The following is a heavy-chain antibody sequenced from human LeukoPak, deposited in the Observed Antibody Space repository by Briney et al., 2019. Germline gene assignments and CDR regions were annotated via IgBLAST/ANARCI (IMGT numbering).Heavy chain of an antibody. CDR3: ARDPGDDFVVPGDP. CDR1: GYAFIDYA. J-gene: IGHJ5*02. V-gene: IGHV7-4-1*02. Sequence: ASVKVSCKASGYAFIDYAINWVRQAPGQGLEWMGWINTNTGNPTCAQGFTGRFVFSLDTSVSTTYLQISSLKAEDTAVYYCARDPGDDFVVPGDPWGQGTLVTVSS. D-gene: IGHD2-2*01. CDR2: INTNTGNP.